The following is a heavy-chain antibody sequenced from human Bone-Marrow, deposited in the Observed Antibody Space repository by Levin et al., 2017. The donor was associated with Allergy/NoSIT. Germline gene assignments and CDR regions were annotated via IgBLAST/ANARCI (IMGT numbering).Heavy chain of an antibody. J-gene: IGHJ4*02. Sequence: GRSLRLSCAASGFTFSSYAMHWVRQAPGKGLEWVAVISYDGSNKYYADSVKGRFTISRDNSKNTLYLQMNSLRAEDTAVYYCARETESFDYWGQGTLVTVSS. V-gene: IGHV3-30-3*01. CDR3: ARETESFDY. CDR2: ISYDGSNK. D-gene: IGHD1-14*01. CDR1: GFTFSSYA.